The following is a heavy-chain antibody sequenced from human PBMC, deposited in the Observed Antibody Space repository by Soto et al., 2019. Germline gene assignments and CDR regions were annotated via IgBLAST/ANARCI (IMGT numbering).Heavy chain of an antibody. V-gene: IGHV1-46*01. CDR3: ARYDYNGYYFDY. CDR1: GGTFSSYT. CDR2: INPSGGST. J-gene: IGHJ4*02. Sequence: ASVKVSCKASGGTFSSYTISWVRQAPGQGYEWMGIINPSGGSTTYAQKFQGRVTMTRDTSTTTVYMELSSLRSEDTAVYYCARYDYNGYYFDYWGQGTLVTVSS. D-gene: IGHD4-4*01.